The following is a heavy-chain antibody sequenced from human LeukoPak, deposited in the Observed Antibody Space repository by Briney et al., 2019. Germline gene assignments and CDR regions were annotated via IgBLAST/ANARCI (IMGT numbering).Heavy chain of an antibody. CDR3: ARDRLGNSFFDY. J-gene: IGHJ4*02. CDR2: IYSGGGT. CDR1: GFTVSSNY. Sequence: GGSLRLSCAASGFTVSSNYMSWVRQAPGKGLEWVSVIYSGGGTYYADSVKGRFTISRDNSKNTLYLQMNSLRAEDTAVYYCARDRLGNSFFDYWGQGTLVTVSS. V-gene: IGHV3-53*01. D-gene: IGHD4-23*01.